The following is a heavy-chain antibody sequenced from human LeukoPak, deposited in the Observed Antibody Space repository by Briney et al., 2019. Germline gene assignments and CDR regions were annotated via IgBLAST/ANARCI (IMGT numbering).Heavy chain of an antibody. D-gene: IGHD6-13*01. CDR1: GGTFSSYA. J-gene: IGHJ4*02. V-gene: IGHV1-69*13. CDR2: IIPIFGTA. CDR3: ARVKAAAAGTNYFDY. Sequence: ASVKVSCKASGGTFSSYAISWVRQAPGQGLEWMGGIIPIFGTANYAQKFQGRVTITADESASTAYMELSSLRSEDTAVYYCARVKAAAAGTNYFDYWGQGTLVTVSS.